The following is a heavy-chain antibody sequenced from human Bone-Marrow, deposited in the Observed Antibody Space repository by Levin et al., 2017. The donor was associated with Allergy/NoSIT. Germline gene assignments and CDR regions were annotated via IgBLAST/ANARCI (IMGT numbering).Heavy chain of an antibody. CDR1: GFTFTDAG. CDR3: TAVRNTSWYGAY. J-gene: IGHJ4*02. D-gene: IGHD6-13*01. CDR2: LINRPAGETT. V-gene: IGHV3-15*01. Sequence: PGGSLRLSCAASGFTFTDAGMSWVRQAPGKGLEWVGRLINRPAGETTDYAAPVRGRFTIATDDTKNTLFLQMNSLKTDDTAVYFCTAVRNTSWYGAYWGQGTLVTVSS.